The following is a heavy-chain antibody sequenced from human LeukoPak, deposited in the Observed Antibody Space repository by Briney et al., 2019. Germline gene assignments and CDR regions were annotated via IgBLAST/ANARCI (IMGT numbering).Heavy chain of an antibody. Sequence: GASVKVSCKASGYTFTGYYMHWVRQAPGQGLEWMGWINPNSGGTNFEQKLQGRVTMTRDTSISPAFMELSRLKCDGQAGVYRAKDFVYFYSSCYRISSPDPCGQGTLVTVSS. D-gene: IGHD3-22*01. J-gene: IGHJ5*02. CDR2: INPNSGGT. V-gene: IGHV1-2*02. CDR3: AKDFVYFYSSCYRISSPDP. CDR1: GYTFTGYY.